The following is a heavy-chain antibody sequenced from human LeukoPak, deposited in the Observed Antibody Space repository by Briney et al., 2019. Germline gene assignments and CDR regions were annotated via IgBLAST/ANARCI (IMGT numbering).Heavy chain of an antibody. CDR3: ARVVAAACTMYAMDI. Sequence: PGGSLRLSCAASRLTPRINYMRWVRQPPGRGLEWVSDIHSGGNTDYADYVQGRFTITRDNSMNTLYLQMNSLRAEDTAVYYCARVVAAACTMYAMDIWGQGTMVTVSS. J-gene: IGHJ3*02. CDR2: IHSGGNT. CDR1: RLTPRINY. V-gene: IGHV3-66*01. D-gene: IGHD6-13*01.